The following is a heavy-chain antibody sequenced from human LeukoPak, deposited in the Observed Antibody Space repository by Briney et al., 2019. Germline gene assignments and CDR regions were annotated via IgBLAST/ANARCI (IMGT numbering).Heavy chain of an antibody. V-gene: IGHV3-30-3*01. Sequence: GGSRRLSCADSGFTFSSYAMHWVRQAPGKGLEWVAVISYDGSNKYYADSVKGRFTISRDNSKNTLYLQMNSLRAEDTAVYYCARDYVWGSYRSQTDAFDIWGQGTMVTVSS. CDR2: ISYDGSNK. CDR3: ARDYVWGSYRSQTDAFDI. J-gene: IGHJ3*02. CDR1: GFTFSSYA. D-gene: IGHD3-16*02.